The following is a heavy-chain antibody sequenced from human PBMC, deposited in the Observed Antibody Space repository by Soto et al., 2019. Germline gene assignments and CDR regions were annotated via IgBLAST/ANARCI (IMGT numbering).Heavy chain of an antibody. V-gene: IGHV4-4*02. CDR2: IYHTEST. J-gene: IGHJ4*02. Sequence: SETLSLTCAVSGDSISSSFWWSWVRQPPGKGLEWIGEIYHTESTVYNPSLKSRVTISVDKSKNQFSLNLDSVTAADTAVYYCARYDFGTFDYWGRGILVTAPQ. CDR1: GDSISSSFW. CDR3: ARYDFGTFDY. D-gene: IGHD4-17*01.